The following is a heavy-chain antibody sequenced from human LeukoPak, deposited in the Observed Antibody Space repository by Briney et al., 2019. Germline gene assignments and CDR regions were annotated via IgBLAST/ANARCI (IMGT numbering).Heavy chain of an antibody. Sequence: GAPVKVSCKASGYTFTSYDINWVRQATGQGLEWMGWMNPNSGNTGYAQKFQGRVTMTRNTSISTAYMELSSPRSEDTAVYYCATYSGSYYPPFDYWGQGTLVTVSS. V-gene: IGHV1-8*01. J-gene: IGHJ4*02. CDR3: ATYSGSYYPPFDY. CDR2: MNPNSGNT. CDR1: GYTFTSYD. D-gene: IGHD1-26*01.